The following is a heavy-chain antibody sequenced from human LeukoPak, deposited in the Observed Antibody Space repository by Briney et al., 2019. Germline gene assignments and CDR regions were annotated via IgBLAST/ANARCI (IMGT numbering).Heavy chain of an antibody. D-gene: IGHD2-8*01. CDR2: IKQDGSEK. CDR1: GFTLSNDW. CDR3: ERGTNTYTCYFDY. V-gene: IGHV3-7*04. Sequence: PGGSLSLSCAVSGFTLSNDWMCWVRQAPGKGLEWVANIKQDGSEKYYVDSVKGRFTISRDNAKNSLYLQMNSLRVEDTAVYYCERGTNTYTCYFDYWGQGTLVTVSS. J-gene: IGHJ4*02.